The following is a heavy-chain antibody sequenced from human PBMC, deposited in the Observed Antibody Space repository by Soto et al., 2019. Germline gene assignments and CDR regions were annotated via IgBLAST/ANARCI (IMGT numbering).Heavy chain of an antibody. V-gene: IGHV3-30-3*01. J-gene: IGHJ4*02. CDR2: ISYDGNTQ. CDR3: AKVSRPSRISTPDFDY. CDR1: GFNLSSYS. Sequence: PGGSQRLSCTASGFNLSSYSIHWVRQAPGKGLDWVAVISYDGNTQFYGDSVKGRFIVSRDNSRNTLYLQLNHLQAEDTAVYYCAKVSRPSRISTPDFDYWGQGTLVTVSS.